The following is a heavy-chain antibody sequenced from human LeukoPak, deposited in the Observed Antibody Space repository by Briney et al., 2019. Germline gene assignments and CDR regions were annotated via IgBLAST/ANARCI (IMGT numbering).Heavy chain of an antibody. Sequence: GASVKVSCKSSGYTFTGYYMHWVRQAPGQGLAWMGWINPNSGGTNYAQKFQGRVTMTRDTSISTAYMELSRLRSDDTAVYYCARGVYIAAAQYGYWGQGTLVTVSS. CDR1: GYTFTGYY. J-gene: IGHJ4*02. CDR2: INPNSGGT. D-gene: IGHD6-13*01. V-gene: IGHV1-2*02. CDR3: ARGVYIAAAQYGY.